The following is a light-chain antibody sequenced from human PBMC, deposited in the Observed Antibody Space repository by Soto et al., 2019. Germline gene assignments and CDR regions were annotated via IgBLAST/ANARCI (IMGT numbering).Light chain of an antibody. J-gene: IGKJ4*01. Sequence: EIVMTQSPATLSASPGERATLSCRASQSVSINLAWYQQKPGQAPRLLIYGASTRATGIPARFSGSGSGTEFTLTISSLQSEDFAVYYCQQYNNWPLTFGGGTKVEVK. CDR2: GAS. CDR3: QQYNNWPLT. CDR1: QSVSIN. V-gene: IGKV3-15*01.